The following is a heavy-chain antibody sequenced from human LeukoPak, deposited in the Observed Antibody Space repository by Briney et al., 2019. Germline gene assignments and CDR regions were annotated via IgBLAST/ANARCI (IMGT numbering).Heavy chain of an antibody. Sequence: PGGSLRLSCAASGFTFSGYWMSWVRQAPGKGLEWVANIKQDGSEKYYVDSVKGRFTISRDNAKNSLYLQMNSLRDEDTAVYYCASGRESFDYWGQGTLVTVSS. J-gene: IGHJ4*02. CDR3: ASGRESFDY. CDR2: IKQDGSEK. V-gene: IGHV3-7*02. CDR1: GFTFSGYW.